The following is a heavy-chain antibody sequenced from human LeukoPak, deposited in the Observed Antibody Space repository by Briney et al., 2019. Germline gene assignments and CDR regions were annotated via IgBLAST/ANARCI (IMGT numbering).Heavy chain of an antibody. CDR3: ARVGTMVRGVHFDY. CDR2: ISSSSSTI. D-gene: IGHD3-10*01. Sequence: GGSLRLSCAASGFTFSSYSMNWVRQAPGKGLEWVSYISSSSSTIYYADSVKGRFTISRDNAKNSLYLQMNSLRAEDTAVYYCARVGTMVRGVHFDYWGRGTLVTVSS. V-gene: IGHV3-48*01. J-gene: IGHJ4*02. CDR1: GFTFSSYS.